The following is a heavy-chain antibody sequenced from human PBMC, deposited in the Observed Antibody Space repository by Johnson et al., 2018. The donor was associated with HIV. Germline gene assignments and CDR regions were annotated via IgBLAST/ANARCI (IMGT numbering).Heavy chain of an antibody. CDR2: ISGSGGST. V-gene: IGHV3-23*04. CDR1: GFTFSSYA. CDR3: AKAYSSSPGAFDI. D-gene: IGHD6-13*01. J-gene: IGHJ3*02. Sequence: QLVESGGGVVQPGGSLRLYCAASGFTFSSYAMSWVRQAPGKGLEWVSAISGSGGSTYYADSVKGRFTISRDNSKNTLYLQMNSLRAEDTAVYYCAKAYSSSPGAFDIWGQGTMVTVSS.